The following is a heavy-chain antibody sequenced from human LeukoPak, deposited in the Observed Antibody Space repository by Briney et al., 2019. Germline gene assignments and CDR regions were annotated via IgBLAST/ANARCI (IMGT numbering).Heavy chain of an antibody. V-gene: IGHV4-34*01. CDR2: INHSGST. J-gene: IGHJ5*02. CDR3: ATSPSAERYNWFDP. CDR1: GGSFSGYY. Sequence: SETLSLTCAVYGGSFSGYYWSWIRQPPGKGLEWIGEINHSGSTNYNPSLKIRVTISVDTSKNQFSLKLSSVTAADTAVYYCATSPSAERYNWFDPWGQGTLVTVSS. D-gene: IGHD6-6*01.